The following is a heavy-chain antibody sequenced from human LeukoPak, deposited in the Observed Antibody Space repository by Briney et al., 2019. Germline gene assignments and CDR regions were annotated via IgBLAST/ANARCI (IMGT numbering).Heavy chain of an antibody. CDR1: GLTFSGSG. V-gene: IGHV3-30*02. CDR2: IRPDGSEK. Sequence: GGSLRLSCVASGLTFSGSGMHWVRQAPGKGLEWVTFIRPDGSEKYYADYVRGRFTISRDNSKSTVYLQMNSLGAEDTALYYCASDANWGQEYWGQGTLVTVSS. J-gene: IGHJ4*02. D-gene: IGHD7-27*01. CDR3: ASDANWGQEY.